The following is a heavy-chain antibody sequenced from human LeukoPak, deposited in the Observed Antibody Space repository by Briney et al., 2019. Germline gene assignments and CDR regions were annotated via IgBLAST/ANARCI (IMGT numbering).Heavy chain of an antibody. J-gene: IGHJ4*02. Sequence: ASVKVSCKASGYTLTSYGISWVRQAPGQGLEWMGWISAYNGNTNYAQKLQGRVTMTTDTSTSTAYMELRSLRSDDTAVYYCARDMAPDFWSGYYTPTFDYWGQGTLVTVSS. CDR2: ISAYNGNT. CDR3: ARDMAPDFWSGYYTPTFDY. D-gene: IGHD3-3*01. V-gene: IGHV1-18*01. CDR1: GYTLTSYG.